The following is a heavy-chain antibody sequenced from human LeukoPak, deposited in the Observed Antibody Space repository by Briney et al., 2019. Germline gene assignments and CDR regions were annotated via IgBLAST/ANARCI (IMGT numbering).Heavy chain of an antibody. D-gene: IGHD5-18*01. CDR3: ARNMGYSYGPPDAFDI. CDR2: INAGNGNT. J-gene: IGHJ3*02. CDR1: GYTFTSYA. Sequence: ASVKVFCKAAGYTFTSYAMHWVRQAPGQRLEWMGWINAGNGNTKYSQKFQGRVTITRATSASTAYMELSSLRSEDTAVYYCARNMGYSYGPPDAFDIWGQGTMVTVSS. V-gene: IGHV1-3*01.